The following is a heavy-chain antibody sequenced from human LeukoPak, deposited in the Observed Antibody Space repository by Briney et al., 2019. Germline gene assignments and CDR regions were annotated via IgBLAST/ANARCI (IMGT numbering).Heavy chain of an antibody. J-gene: IGHJ4*02. Sequence: GGSLRLSCAASGFTFSSYAMSWVRQAPGKGLEWVSGISGSGPYTFYTDSVKGRFTISRDSSKNTLYLQMNSLGAEDTALYYCAKHGYCSGISCFFDFWGQGTLVTVSS. D-gene: IGHD2-2*03. CDR1: GFTFSSYA. CDR3: AKHGYCSGISCFFDF. CDR2: ISGSGPYT. V-gene: IGHV3-23*01.